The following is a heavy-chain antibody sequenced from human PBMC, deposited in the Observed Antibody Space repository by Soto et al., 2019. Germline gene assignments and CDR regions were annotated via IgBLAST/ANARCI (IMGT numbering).Heavy chain of an antibody. J-gene: IGHJ4*02. CDR2: ISHSGST. CDR3: ARGGALLDY. V-gene: IGHV4-30-2*01. CDR1: GGSISSGGYS. Sequence: QLQLQESGSGLVKPSQTLSLTCAVSGGSISSGGYSWSWIRQPPGKGLEWIGYISHSGSTYYNPSPKXRXTLXVDRSKNQFSLKLSSVTAADTAVYYCARGGALLDYWGQGTLVTVSS. D-gene: IGHD2-8*02.